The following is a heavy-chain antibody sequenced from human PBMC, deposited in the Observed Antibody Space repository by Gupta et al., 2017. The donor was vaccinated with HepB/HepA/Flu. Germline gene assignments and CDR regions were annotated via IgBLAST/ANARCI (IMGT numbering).Heavy chain of an antibody. J-gene: IGHJ3*01. V-gene: IGHV3-23*04. Sequence: EVQLVESGGHLVQPGGSLRLSCVASGFTFNNYGMSWVRQAPGKGLEWVSTTSGSGGTTNYADSVKGRFTMSRDFSIDNSKTTVYLQMNSLRVEDTAVYYCARLSVRYCSGGSCYFDVWGQGTMVTVSS. CDR1: GFTFNNYG. CDR2: TSGSGGTT. CDR3: ARLSVRYCSGGSCYFDV. D-gene: IGHD2-15*01.